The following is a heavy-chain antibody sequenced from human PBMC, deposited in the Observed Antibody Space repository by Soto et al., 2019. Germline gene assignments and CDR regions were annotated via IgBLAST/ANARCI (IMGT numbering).Heavy chain of an antibody. CDR1: GYTLTELS. Sequence: GASVKVSCKVSGYTLTELSMHWVRQAPGKGLEWMGGFDPEDGETIYAQKFQGRVTMTEDTSTDTANMKLSSMRSEDTAVYYCATGLTSSSPYSSGWYGLVDYWGQGTLVTVSS. D-gene: IGHD6-19*01. J-gene: IGHJ4*02. V-gene: IGHV1-24*01. CDR3: ATGLTSSSPYSSGWYGLVDY. CDR2: FDPEDGET.